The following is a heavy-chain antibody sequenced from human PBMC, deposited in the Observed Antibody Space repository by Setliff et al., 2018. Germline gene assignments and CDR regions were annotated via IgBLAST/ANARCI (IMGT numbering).Heavy chain of an antibody. Sequence: GASVKVSCKASGYTFTGYYMHWVRQAPGQGLEWMGWINPNSGGTNYAQKFQGRVTMTRDTSISTAYMELSRLRSDDTAVYYCARVRTATSGAAAGIGRLIDYWGQGTLVTVS. J-gene: IGHJ4*02. D-gene: IGHD6-13*01. CDR2: INPNSGGT. V-gene: IGHV1-2*02. CDR3: ARVRTATSGAAAGIGRLIDY. CDR1: GYTFTGYY.